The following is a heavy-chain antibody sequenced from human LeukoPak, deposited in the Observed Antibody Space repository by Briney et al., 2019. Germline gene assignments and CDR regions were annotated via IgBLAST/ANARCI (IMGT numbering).Heavy chain of an antibody. CDR2: ISSSGSTI. D-gene: IGHD1-26*01. V-gene: IGHV3-48*03. J-gene: IGHJ4*02. CDR1: GFTFSSYE. CDR3: AGDSPSLGRAFDY. Sequence: GGSLRLSCAASGFTFSSYEMNWVRQAPGKGLEWVSSISSSGSTIYYADSVKGRFTISRDNAKNSLYLQMNSLRAEDTAVYYCAGDSPSLGRAFDYWGQGTLVTVSS.